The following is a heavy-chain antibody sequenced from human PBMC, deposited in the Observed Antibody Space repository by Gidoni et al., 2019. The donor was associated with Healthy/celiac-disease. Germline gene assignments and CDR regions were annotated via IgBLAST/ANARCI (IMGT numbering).Heavy chain of an antibody. CDR3: ARLLGEYEEFYAGGFDP. J-gene: IGHJ5*02. CDR2: IYHSGST. V-gene: IGHV4-38-2*01. Sequence: QVQLQESGPGLVKPSETLSLTCAVSGYSISSGYYWGWIRQPPGKGLEWIGSIYHSGSTYYNPSLKSRVTISVDTSKNQFSLKLSSVTAADTAVYYCARLLGEYEEFYAGGFDPWGQGTLVTVSS. CDR1: GYSISSGYY. D-gene: IGHD3-10*01.